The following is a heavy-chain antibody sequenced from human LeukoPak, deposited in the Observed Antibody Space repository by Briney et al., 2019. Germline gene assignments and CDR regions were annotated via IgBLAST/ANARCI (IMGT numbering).Heavy chain of an antibody. V-gene: IGHV3-23*01. J-gene: IGHJ4*02. CDR1: GFTFSNYA. CDR2: ISDSGGRT. CDR3: AKAHIAAAATPYYFDY. D-gene: IGHD6-13*01. Sequence: GGSLRLSCAASGFTFSNYAMGWVRQAPGKGLEWVAVISDSGGRTYYADSVKGRFTVSRDNSKNTLYLQMDSLRAEDTAVYYCAKAHIAAAATPYYFDYWGQGTLVTVSS.